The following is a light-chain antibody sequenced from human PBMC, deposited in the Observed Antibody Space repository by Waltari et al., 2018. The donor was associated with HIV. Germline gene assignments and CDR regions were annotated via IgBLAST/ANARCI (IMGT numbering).Light chain of an antibody. V-gene: IGKV1-33*01. CDR3: LQYDDLEYT. CDR2: DAS. Sequence: DIQMTQSPFSLSASVGDRVTITCQASQDIKHYLNWYQQKPGKAPKLLIFDASNLETGVPSRFSGSGSGTHFSLTISSLRPEDNATYYCLQYDDLEYTFGQGTKLEMK. CDR1: QDIKHY. J-gene: IGKJ2*01.